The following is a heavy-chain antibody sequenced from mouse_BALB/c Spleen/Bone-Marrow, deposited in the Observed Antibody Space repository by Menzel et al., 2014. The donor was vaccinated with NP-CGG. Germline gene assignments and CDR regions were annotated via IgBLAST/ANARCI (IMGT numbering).Heavy chain of an antibody. CDR2: ISSGSSTI. Sequence: VQLKESGGGLVQPGGSRKLSCAASGFTFSSFGMHWVRQAPEKGLEWVAYISSGSSTIYYADTVKGRFTISRDNPKNTLFLQMTSLRSEDTAMYYCARGGNYAWFAYWGQGTLVPVSA. D-gene: IGHD2-1*01. CDR3: ARGGNYAWFAY. V-gene: IGHV5-17*02. CDR1: GFTFSSFG. J-gene: IGHJ3*01.